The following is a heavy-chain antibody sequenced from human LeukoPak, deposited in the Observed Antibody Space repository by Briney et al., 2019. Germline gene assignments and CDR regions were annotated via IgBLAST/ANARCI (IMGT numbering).Heavy chain of an antibody. CDR2: ISYDGSNK. V-gene: IGHV3-30*18. CDR3: AKRSGYGFDY. D-gene: IGHD5-12*01. CDR1: GFTFSSYD. Sequence: PGGSLRLSCAASGFTFSSYDIHWVRQAPGKGLEWVADISYDGSNKYYADSVKGRFTISRDNSKNTLCLQMNSPRAEDTAVYYCAKRSGYGFDYWGQGTLVTVSS. J-gene: IGHJ4*02.